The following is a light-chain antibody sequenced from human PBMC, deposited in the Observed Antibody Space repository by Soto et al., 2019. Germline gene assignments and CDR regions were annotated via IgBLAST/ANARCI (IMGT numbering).Light chain of an antibody. Sequence: VVLTQSPVTLSLAPGERATLSCLASQSVSGYLAWYQQKPGQAPRLLIYDVSNRATGIPARFSGSGSGTDFTLTISSLEPEDFAIYYCQQRNYWQVTFGQGTRLEI. CDR1: QSVSGY. CDR2: DVS. V-gene: IGKV3-11*01. CDR3: QQRNYWQVT. J-gene: IGKJ5*01.